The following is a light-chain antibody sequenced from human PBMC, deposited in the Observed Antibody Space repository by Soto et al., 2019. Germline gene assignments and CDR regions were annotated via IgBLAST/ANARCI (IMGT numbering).Light chain of an antibody. CDR2: KAS. Sequence: DIQMTQSPSTLSASVGDRVTITCRASQSISSWLAWYQQKPGKAPKLLIYKASSLESGVPSRFSGSGSGTEFTLTISSLRPDDFATYYCQQYNHYWTFGQGTKVDIK. J-gene: IGKJ1*01. CDR3: QQYNHYWT. CDR1: QSISSW. V-gene: IGKV1-5*03.